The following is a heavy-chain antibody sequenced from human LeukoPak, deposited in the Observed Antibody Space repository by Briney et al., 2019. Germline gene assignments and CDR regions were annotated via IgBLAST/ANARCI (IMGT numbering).Heavy chain of an antibody. V-gene: IGHV4-38-2*01. D-gene: IGHD1-26*01. CDR2: ISHRGST. CDR3: ARQLGGSYGEYYFDY. CDR1: GYSINSFYY. J-gene: IGHJ4*02. Sequence: SETLSLTXAVSGYSINSFYYWGWIRQPPGKGLEWIASISHRGSTYYNPSLKSQVTISLDTSKNQLSLKANSVTAADTAVYYCARQLGGSYGEYYFDYWGQGTLVTVSS.